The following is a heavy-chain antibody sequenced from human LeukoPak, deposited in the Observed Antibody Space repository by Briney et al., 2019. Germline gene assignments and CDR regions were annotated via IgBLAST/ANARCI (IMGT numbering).Heavy chain of an antibody. Sequence: GGSLRLSCAASGFTFRSYPTTWVRQALGKGLEWVSAIGESVVDAYYADSVKGRFTISRDNSKDMLYLQMNSLRAEDTALYFCARGYSRSPDYWGQGTLVTVSS. V-gene: IGHV3-23*01. D-gene: IGHD6-13*01. CDR2: IGESVVDA. CDR3: ARGYSRSPDY. CDR1: GFTFRSYP. J-gene: IGHJ4*02.